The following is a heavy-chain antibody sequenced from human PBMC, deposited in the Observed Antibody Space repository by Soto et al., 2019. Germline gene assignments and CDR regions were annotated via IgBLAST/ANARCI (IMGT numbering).Heavy chain of an antibody. CDR1: GGSISSGGYY. D-gene: IGHD3-22*01. Sequence: SETVSLTCTVSGGSISSGGYYWSWIRLHPGKGLEWIGYIYYSGNTYYNPSLKSRVTISVDKSKSQLFLKLSSVTAPDTAVYYCARQIYDSSGYDYAYWGQGTLVTVSS. J-gene: IGHJ4*02. V-gene: IGHV4-39*01. CDR2: IYYSGNT. CDR3: ARQIYDSSGYDYAY.